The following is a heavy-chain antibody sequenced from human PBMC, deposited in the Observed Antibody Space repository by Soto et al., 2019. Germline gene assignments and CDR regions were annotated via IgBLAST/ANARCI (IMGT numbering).Heavy chain of an antibody. CDR1: GFTFSSYG. Sequence: GGSLRLSCAASGFTFSSYGMHWVRQAPGKGLEWVAVISYDGSNKYYADSVKGRFTISRDNSKNTLYLQMNSLRAEDTAVYYCARGLGGAAAGKGEDYIDYWGQGTLVTVSS. V-gene: IGHV3-30*03. D-gene: IGHD6-13*01. J-gene: IGHJ4*02. CDR3: ARGLGGAAAGKGEDYIDY. CDR2: ISYDGSNK.